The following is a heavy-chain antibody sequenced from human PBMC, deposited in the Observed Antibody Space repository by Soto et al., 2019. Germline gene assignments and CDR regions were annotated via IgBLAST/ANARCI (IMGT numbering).Heavy chain of an antibody. J-gene: IGHJ4*02. CDR1: CYSITSYY. CDR2: IYYSGST. D-gene: IGHD2-2*01. Sequence: SDTLSLTCTVSCYSITSYYWSWIRQPPGTGLEWIGYIYYSGSTNYNPSLKSRVTISVDTSKNQFSLKLSSVTVADTAVYYCARHVVPAANYFAYWGQGTLVTVS. CDR3: ARHVVPAANYFAY. V-gene: IGHV4-59*08.